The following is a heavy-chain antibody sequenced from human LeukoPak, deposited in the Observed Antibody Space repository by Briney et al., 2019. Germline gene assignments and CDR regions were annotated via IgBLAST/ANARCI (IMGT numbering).Heavy chain of an antibody. CDR3: ARDLQDFDWLSAYYYYYGMDV. D-gene: IGHD3-9*01. Sequence: PGGSLRLSCAASGFTFSSYWMSWVRQAPGKGLEWVGRIKSKTDGGTADYAAPVKGRFTISRDDSKNTLYLQMNSLKTEDTALYYCARDLQDFDWLSAYYYYYGMDVWGQGTTVTVSS. CDR1: GFTFSSYW. CDR2: IKSKTDGGTA. J-gene: IGHJ6*02. V-gene: IGHV3-15*01.